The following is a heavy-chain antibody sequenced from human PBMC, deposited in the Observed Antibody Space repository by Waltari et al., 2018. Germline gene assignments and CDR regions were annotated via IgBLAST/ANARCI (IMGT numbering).Heavy chain of an antibody. CDR2: IKPDGTEK. CDR3: LRDYMGS. Sequence: LVESGGGLVQPGGSLKLSCAASEFTFSGSWMSWVRQAPGKGLEWVGHIKPDGTEKYYADSVKGRFTISRDNAMKSLYLEMKSLRDEDSAVYYCLRDYMGSWGPGTLVTVSS. V-gene: IGHV3-7*01. CDR1: EFTFSGSW. J-gene: IGHJ5*02.